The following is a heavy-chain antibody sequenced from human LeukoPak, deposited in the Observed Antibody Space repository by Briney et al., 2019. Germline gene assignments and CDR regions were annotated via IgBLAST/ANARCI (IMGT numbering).Heavy chain of an antibody. J-gene: IGHJ4*02. Sequence: GGSLRLSCAASGLTFSSYWMSWVRQAPGKGLEWVANIKQDGSEKYYVDSVKGRFTISRDNAKNSLYLQMNSLRAEDTAVYYCAREESYYGSGSYGRFDYWGQGTLVTVSS. CDR1: GLTFSSYW. V-gene: IGHV3-7*01. CDR2: IKQDGSEK. D-gene: IGHD3-10*01. CDR3: AREESYYGSGSYGRFDY.